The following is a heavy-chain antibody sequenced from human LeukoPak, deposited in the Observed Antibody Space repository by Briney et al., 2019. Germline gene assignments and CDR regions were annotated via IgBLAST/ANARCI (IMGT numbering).Heavy chain of an antibody. D-gene: IGHD3-22*01. Sequence: GASVKVSCKASGYTFSSYGITWVRQAPGQGLEWMGWISAYNGNTNYAQKFQGRVTMTTDTSTSTAYMELRSLTSDDTAVYYCARGQNSGYYTGYGSDWGQGTLVTVSS. V-gene: IGHV1-18*01. CDR2: ISAYNGNT. CDR3: ARGQNSGYYTGYGSD. CDR1: GYTFSSYG. J-gene: IGHJ4*02.